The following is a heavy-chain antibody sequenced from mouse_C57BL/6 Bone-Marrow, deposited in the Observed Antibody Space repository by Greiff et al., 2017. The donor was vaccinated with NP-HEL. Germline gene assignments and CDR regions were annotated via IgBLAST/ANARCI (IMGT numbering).Heavy chain of an antibody. CDR3: ARRRVVEETDWYFDV. CDR2: IYPRSGNT. D-gene: IGHD1-1*01. CDR1: GYTFTSYG. V-gene: IGHV1-81*01. Sequence: QVQLKESGAELARPGASVKLSCKASGYTFTSYGISWVKQRTGQGLEWIGEIYPRSGNTYYNEKFKGKATLTADKSSSTAYMELRSLTSEDSAVYFCARRRVVEETDWYFDVWGTGTTVTVSS. J-gene: IGHJ1*03.